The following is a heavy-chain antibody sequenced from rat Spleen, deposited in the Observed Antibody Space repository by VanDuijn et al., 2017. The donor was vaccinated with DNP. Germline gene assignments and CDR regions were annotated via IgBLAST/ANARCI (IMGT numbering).Heavy chain of an antibody. D-gene: IGHD1-1*01. Sequence: EVQLVESGGGLVQPGRSMKLSCTASGFTFNNYYMAWVRQAPKKGLEWVATTSTSGSRTFYIDSVNGRFTISSDNAKSSLYLQMNSLKSEDTATYYCARARGGPLTTLPRDWFAYWGQGALVTVSS. CDR3: ARARGGPLTTLPRDWFAY. CDR2: TSTSGSRT. J-gene: IGHJ3*01. V-gene: IGHV5-25*01. CDR1: GFTFNNYY.